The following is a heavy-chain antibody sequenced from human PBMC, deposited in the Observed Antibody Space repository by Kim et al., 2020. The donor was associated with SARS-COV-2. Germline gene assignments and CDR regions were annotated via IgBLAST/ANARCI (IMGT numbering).Heavy chain of an antibody. CDR1: GGSISSDGYY. Sequence: SETLSLTCTVSGGSISSDGYYWSWIRQHPGKGLEWIGYIYYSGSTYYNPSLKSRVTISVNTSKNQFSLKLSSVTAADPAVYYCARGDTICGGVINAFGIWGQGTMVTVSS. D-gene: IGHD3-3*01. J-gene: IGHJ3*02. CDR3: ARGDTICGGVINAFGI. CDR2: IYYSGST. V-gene: IGHV4-31*03.